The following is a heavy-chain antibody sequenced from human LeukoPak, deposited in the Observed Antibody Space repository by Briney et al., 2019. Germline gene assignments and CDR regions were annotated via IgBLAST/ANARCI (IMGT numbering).Heavy chain of an antibody. CDR3: ARGKEPVAGSLSHFDY. CDR1: GFTFSSYS. Sequence: PGGSLRLSCAASGFTFSSYSMNWVRQAPGKGLEWVSSISSRSSYIDYADSLKGRFTTSRDNAKNSLYLQMNSLRAEDTAVYYCARGKEPVAGSLSHFDYWGQGTLVTVSS. V-gene: IGHV3-21*01. D-gene: IGHD6-19*01. J-gene: IGHJ4*02. CDR2: ISSRSSYI.